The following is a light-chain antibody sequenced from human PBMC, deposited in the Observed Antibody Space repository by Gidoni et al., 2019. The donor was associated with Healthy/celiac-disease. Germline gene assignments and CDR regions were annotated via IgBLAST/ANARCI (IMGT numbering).Light chain of an antibody. V-gene: IGKV2-28*01. CDR3: MQALQTSIT. Sequence: DIVMTQPPLSMLVTPGEPASISCRSSKSLLHSNGYNYLDWYLQKPGQSPQLLIELGSNRASGVPDSFSGSGSGTDFTMNISRVEAVDVGVYYCMQALQTSITFGQGTRLEIK. CDR1: KSLLHSNGYNY. CDR2: LGS. J-gene: IGKJ5*01.